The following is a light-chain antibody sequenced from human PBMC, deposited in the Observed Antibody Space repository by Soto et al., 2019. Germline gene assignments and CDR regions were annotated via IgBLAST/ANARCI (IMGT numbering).Light chain of an antibody. CDR1: QSILYRSNGKEY. CDR2: WAS. J-gene: IGKJ4*01. CDR3: QQFFTTPLT. Sequence: DIVMTQSPDSLSVSLGERATINCKPSQSILYRSNGKEYLASYQQKPGHSPKLLIYWASTRESGVTDRFSGSGSGTDFTLTISSLQAEDVAVYYCQQFFTTPLTFGGGTRVEI. V-gene: IGKV4-1*01.